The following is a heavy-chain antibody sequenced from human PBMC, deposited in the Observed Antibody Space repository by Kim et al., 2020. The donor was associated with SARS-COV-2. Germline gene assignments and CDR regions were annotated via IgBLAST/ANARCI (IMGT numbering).Heavy chain of an antibody. D-gene: IGHD5-18*01. CDR1: GGSISSSSYY. J-gene: IGHJ4*02. CDR3: ARLDTAMVMRGYFDY. Sequence: SETLSLTCTVSGGSISSSSYYWGWIRQPPGKGLEWIGSIYYSGSTYYNPSLKSRVTISVDTSKNQFSLKLSSVTAADTAVYYCARLDTAMVMRGYFDYWGQGTLVTVSS. CDR2: IYYSGST. V-gene: IGHV4-39*01.